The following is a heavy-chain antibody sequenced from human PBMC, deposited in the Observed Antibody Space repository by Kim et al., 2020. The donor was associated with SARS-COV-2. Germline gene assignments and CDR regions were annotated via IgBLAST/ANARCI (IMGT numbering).Heavy chain of an antibody. D-gene: IGHD2-15*01. CDR3: AKGSVVVAATDTCFDP. Sequence: SVKGRFTISRDHSRTTLYLQMNSLRAEDTAVYYCAKGSVVVAATDTCFDPWGQGTLVTVSS. V-gene: IGHV3-23*02. J-gene: IGHJ5*02.